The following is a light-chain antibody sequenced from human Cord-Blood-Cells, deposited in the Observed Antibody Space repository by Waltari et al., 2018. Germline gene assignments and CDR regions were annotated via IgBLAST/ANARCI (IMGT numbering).Light chain of an antibody. V-gene: IGLV2-23*02. J-gene: IGLJ1*01. CDR2: EVR. Sequence: QSALTPPASVSGSPGQSIPISSNGTSRDVRSYNLCSWHQKHPGKPPKLMIYEVRKRPSGVSNRFSGSKSGNTASLTISGLQAEDEADYYCCSYAGSSTFVFGTGTKVTVL. CDR3: CSYAGSSTFV. CDR1: SRDVRSYNL.